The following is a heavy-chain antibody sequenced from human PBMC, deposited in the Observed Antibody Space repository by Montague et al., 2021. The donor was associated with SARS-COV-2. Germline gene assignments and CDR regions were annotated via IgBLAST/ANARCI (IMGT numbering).Heavy chain of an antibody. D-gene: IGHD6-19*01. Sequence: CAISGDSVSNNSGAWSGIRQSPSRGLEWLGRTYYRSKGYSDYAPXVRGRLTVNPDASKNEFSLELNYVTPEDTAVYYCVRYSGWFYFDFWGQGTLVTVSS. CDR1: GDSVSNNSGA. CDR2: TYYRSKGYS. CDR3: VRYSGWFYFDF. V-gene: IGHV6-1*01. J-gene: IGHJ4*02.